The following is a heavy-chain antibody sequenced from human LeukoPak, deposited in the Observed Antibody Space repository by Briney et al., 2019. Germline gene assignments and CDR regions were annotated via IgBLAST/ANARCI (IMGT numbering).Heavy chain of an antibody. J-gene: IGHJ3*02. V-gene: IGHV3-11*01. Sequence: GGSLRLSCTASGFTFSDYYMSWIRQAPGKGLEWVSYISSNGGTIYYADSVKGRFTISRDNAKNSLYLQMNSLRAEDTAVYYRASGSWYDAFDIWGQGTMVTVSS. D-gene: IGHD6-13*01. CDR3: ASGSWYDAFDI. CDR2: ISSNGGTI. CDR1: GFTFSDYY.